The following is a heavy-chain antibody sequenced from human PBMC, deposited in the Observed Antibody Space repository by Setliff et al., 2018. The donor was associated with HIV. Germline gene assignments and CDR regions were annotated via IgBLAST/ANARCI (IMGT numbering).Heavy chain of an antibody. V-gene: IGHV4-59*11. Sequence: SETLSLTCTVSGGSISSHYWSWIRQPPGKGLEWIGSIYYSGSTEYNPSLKSRVTISLDTSKNQFTLKLSSVNAADTAVYYCARGYGSGSYYPYWGQGTLVTVSS. D-gene: IGHD3-10*01. CDR3: ARGYGSGSYYPY. J-gene: IGHJ4*02. CDR2: IYYSGST. CDR1: GGSISSHY.